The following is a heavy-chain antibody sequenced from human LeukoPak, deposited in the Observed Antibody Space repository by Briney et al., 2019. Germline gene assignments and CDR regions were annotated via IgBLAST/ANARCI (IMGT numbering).Heavy chain of an antibody. J-gene: IGHJ5*02. CDR2: INYSGRT. CDR1: ADSISSRDFY. CDR3: ARRRKDLNWFDP. V-gene: IGHV4-39*01. Sequence: PPETLSLTCTVSADSISSRDFYGGWIRRPPGKGLEWIALINYSGRTFYNPSLESRVTISVDMSKNQFSLRLNSVTAADTAVYYCARRRKDLNWFDPWGQGTLVTVSS.